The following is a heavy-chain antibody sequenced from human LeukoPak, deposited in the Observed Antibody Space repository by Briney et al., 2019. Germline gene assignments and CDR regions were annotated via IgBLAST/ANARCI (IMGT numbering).Heavy chain of an antibody. CDR2: INHSGST. J-gene: IGHJ3*02. D-gene: IGHD4-17*01. V-gene: IGHV4-34*01. CDR1: DGSFSSYY. CDR3: ASDYGDYNAFDI. Sequence: SETLSLTCGVYDGSFSSYYWSWIRQPPGKGLEWIGEINHSGSTNYNPSLKSRLTISVDTSKNQFSLKLSSATAADTAVHYCASDYGDYNAFDIWGQGTMVTVSS.